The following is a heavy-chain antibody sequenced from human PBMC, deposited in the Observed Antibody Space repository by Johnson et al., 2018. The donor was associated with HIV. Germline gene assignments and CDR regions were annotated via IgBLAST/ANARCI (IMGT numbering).Heavy chain of an antibody. CDR2: IHWNGGST. J-gene: IGHJ3*02. Sequence: MQLVESGGRVVRPGESLRLSCAASGFTFDDYGMSWVRQAPGKGLEWVAGIHWNGGSTGYADSVMGRFNISRDKAKNSLYLQMNSLRAEDTALYYCARDAYNSDACDIWGQGTMVTVSS. CDR1: GFTFDDYG. D-gene: IGHD5-24*01. V-gene: IGHV3-20*04. CDR3: ARDAYNSDACDI.